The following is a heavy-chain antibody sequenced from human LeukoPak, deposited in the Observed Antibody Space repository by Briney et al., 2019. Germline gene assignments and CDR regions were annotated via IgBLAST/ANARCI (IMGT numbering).Heavy chain of an antibody. CDR2: IYYSGST. Sequence: SETLSLTCTVSGGSISSYYWSWIRQPPGKGLEWIGYIYYSGSTNHNPSLKSRVTISVDTSKNQFSLKLSSVTAADTAVYYCARDATYPPKGFDPWGQGTLVTVSS. CDR1: GGSISSYY. V-gene: IGHV4-59*01. CDR3: ARDATYPPKGFDP. J-gene: IGHJ5*02.